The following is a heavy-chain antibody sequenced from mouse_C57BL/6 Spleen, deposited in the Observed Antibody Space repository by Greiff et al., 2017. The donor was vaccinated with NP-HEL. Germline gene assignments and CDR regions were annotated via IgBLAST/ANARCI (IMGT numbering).Heavy chain of an antibody. CDR3: ARSDSNYGVFFDY. V-gene: IGHV14-2*01. D-gene: IGHD2-5*01. CDR2: IDHEDGET. J-gene: IGHJ2*01. CDR1: GFNIKDYY. Sequence: VQLQESGAELVKPGASVKLSCTASGFNIKDYYMHWVKQRTEQGLEWIGRIDHEDGETKYAPTFQGKATIPADTSSNTAYLQLSSLPSEDTAVYYGARSDSNYGVFFDYWGQGTTLTVSS.